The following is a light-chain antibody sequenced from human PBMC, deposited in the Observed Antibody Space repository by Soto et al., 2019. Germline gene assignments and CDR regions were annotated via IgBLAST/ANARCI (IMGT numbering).Light chain of an antibody. CDR3: QQYNSYPYT. CDR1: QSIGSW. J-gene: IGKJ2*01. Sequence: DIQMTQSPSTLSASVGDRVTITCRASQSIGSWLAWYQQKPGKAPKLLIYDASSLESGVPSRFSGSGSGTEFTLTISILQPDDSATYYCQQYNSYPYTFRQGTKLEIK. V-gene: IGKV1-5*01. CDR2: DAS.